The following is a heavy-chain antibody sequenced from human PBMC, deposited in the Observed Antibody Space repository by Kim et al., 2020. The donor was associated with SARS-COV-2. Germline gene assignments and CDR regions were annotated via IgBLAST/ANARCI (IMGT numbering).Heavy chain of an antibody. V-gene: IGHV1-3*01. CDR2: INAGSGNT. Sequence: ASVKVSCKASGYTFTSYAMHWVRQAPGQRLEWMGLINAGSGNTKYSQKFQGRVTITRDTSASTAYMELSSLRSEDTAVYYCARDWDAVDIWGQGTMVTVSS. CDR1: GYTFTSYA. CDR3: ARDWDAVDI. J-gene: IGHJ3*02.